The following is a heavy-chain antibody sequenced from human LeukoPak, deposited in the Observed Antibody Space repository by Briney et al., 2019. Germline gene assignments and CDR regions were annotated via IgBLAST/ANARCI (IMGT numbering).Heavy chain of an antibody. Sequence: PGRSLTLSCAASGFTLSSYAMHWVRQAPGKGLEWVAVISYDGSNKYYADSVKGRFTISRGNSKNTLYLQMNSLRAEDTAVYYCARDRSLTDYWGQGTLVTVSS. D-gene: IGHD3-10*01. CDR3: ARDRSLTDY. CDR2: ISYDGSNK. V-gene: IGHV3-30*04. J-gene: IGHJ4*02. CDR1: GFTLSSYA.